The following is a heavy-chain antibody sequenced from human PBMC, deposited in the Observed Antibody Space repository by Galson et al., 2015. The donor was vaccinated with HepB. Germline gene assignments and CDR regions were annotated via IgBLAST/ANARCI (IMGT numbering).Heavy chain of an antibody. J-gene: IGHJ4*02. CDR1: GFTFGDYA. Sequence: SLRLSCAASGFTFGDYAMSWFRQAPGKGLEWVGFIRSKAYGGTTEYAASVKGRFTISRDDSKSIAYLQMNSLKTEDTAVYYCTRAAEVTAILFNFDYWGQGTLVTVSS. CDR2: IRSKAYGGTT. V-gene: IGHV3-49*03. D-gene: IGHD2-21*02. CDR3: TRAAEVTAILFNFDY.